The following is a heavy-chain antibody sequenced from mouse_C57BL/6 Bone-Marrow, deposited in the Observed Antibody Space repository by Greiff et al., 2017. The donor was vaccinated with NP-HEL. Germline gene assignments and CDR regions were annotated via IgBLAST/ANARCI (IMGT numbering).Heavy chain of an antibody. V-gene: IGHV1-72*01. CDR1: GYTFTSYW. CDR2: IDPNSGGT. D-gene: IGHD1-1*01. Sequence: QVQLQQPGADLVKPGASVKLSCKASGYTFTSYWMHWVKQRPGRGLEWIGRIDPNSGGTKFNEKFKTKATLTVDKPSSTAYLQLSSLTSEDSAIYYCARNCYGSRGWYFDVWGTGTTVTVSS. J-gene: IGHJ1*03. CDR3: ARNCYGSRGWYFDV.